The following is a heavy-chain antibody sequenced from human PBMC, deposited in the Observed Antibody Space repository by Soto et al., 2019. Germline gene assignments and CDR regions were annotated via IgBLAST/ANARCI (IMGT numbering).Heavy chain of an antibody. CDR2: ISSNGGST. Sequence: GGSLRLSCAASGFTFSSYAMHWVRQAPGKGLEYVSAISSNGGSTYYANSVKGRFTISRDNSKNTLYLQMGSLRAEDMAVYYCARIAVADDAFDIWGQGTMXTVSS. CDR3: ARIAVADDAFDI. V-gene: IGHV3-64*01. CDR1: GFTFSSYA. D-gene: IGHD6-19*01. J-gene: IGHJ3*02.